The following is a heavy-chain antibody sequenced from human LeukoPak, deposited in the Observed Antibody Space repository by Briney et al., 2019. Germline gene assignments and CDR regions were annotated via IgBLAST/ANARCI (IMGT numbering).Heavy chain of an antibody. Sequence: PGGSLRLSCAASGFTFSSYSMNWVRQAPGKGLEWVSSISSSSSYINYGDSVKGRFTISRDNAKNSLYLQMNSLRAEDTAVYYCARVQVGATAAFDIWGQGTMVTVSS. V-gene: IGHV3-21*01. J-gene: IGHJ3*02. D-gene: IGHD1-26*01. CDR3: ARVQVGATAAFDI. CDR2: ISSSSSYI. CDR1: GFTFSSYS.